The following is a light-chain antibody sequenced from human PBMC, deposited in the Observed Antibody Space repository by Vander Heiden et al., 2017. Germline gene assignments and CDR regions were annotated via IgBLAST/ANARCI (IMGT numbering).Light chain of an antibody. V-gene: IGLV1-40*01. CDR1: SSNIGAGYD. CDR2: VNN. CDR3: QSYDSSLSGYV. Sequence: QSVLTQPPSVSGAPGQRVTISCTGSSSNIGAGYDVHWYQKLPGTAPKLLIFVNNNRPSGVPDRFSGSKSGTSASLAITGLQPEDEADYYCQSYDSSLSGYVFGSGTKVTVL. J-gene: IGLJ1*01.